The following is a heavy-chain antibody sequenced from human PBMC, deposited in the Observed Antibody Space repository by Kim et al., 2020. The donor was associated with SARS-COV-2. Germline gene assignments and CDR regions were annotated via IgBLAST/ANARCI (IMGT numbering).Heavy chain of an antibody. CDR1: GDSVSRYI. J-gene: IGHJ4*02. Sequence: SQTLSLTYAVSGDSVSRYIWTWIRQSPSRGLEWLGRTYYTSKLYNDYAPSLKSRITIKPDTSKNQVSLQLNSVTPEDTAVYFCARGKFFEYWGQGTLVTVSS. CDR3: ARGKFFEY. V-gene: IGHV6-1*01. CDR2: TYYTSKLYN.